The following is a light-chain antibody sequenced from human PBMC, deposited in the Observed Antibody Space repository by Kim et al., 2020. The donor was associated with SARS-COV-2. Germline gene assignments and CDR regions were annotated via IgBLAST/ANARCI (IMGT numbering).Light chain of an antibody. V-gene: IGLV3-1*01. CDR3: QAWDSSTVV. Sequence: VTPGQTASITCSGDKLGDKYACWYQQKPGQSPVLVIYQDSKRPSGIPERFSGSNSGNTATLTISGTQAMDEADYFCQAWDSSTVVFGGGTQLTVL. J-gene: IGLJ2*01. CDR2: QDS. CDR1: KLGDKY.